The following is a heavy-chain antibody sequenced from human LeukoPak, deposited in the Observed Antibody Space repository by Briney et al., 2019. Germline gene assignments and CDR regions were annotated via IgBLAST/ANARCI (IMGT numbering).Heavy chain of an antibody. Sequence: GGSLRLSCAASGFTFSSYAMHWVRQAPGKGLDYVSSITSNGGSTYYANSVKGRFTISRDNSKNTLYLQMGSLRAEDMAVYYCAREVGGYDAFDIWGRGTMVTVSS. CDR3: AREVGGYDAFDI. CDR1: GFTFSSYA. D-gene: IGHD1-26*01. CDR2: ITSNGGST. V-gene: IGHV3-64*01. J-gene: IGHJ3*02.